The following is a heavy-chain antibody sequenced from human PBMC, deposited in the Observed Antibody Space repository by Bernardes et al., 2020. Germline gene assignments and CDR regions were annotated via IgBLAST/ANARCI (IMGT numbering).Heavy chain of an antibody. CDR2: IWYDGSNK. CDR3: ARDSYSSGWNGWFDP. Sequence: GGSLRLSCAASGFTFSSYGMHWVRQAPGKGLEWVAVIWYDGSNKYYADSVKGRFTISRDNSKNTLYLQMNSLRAEDTAVYYCARDSYSSGWNGWFDPWGQGTLVTVSS. D-gene: IGHD6-19*01. CDR1: GFTFSSYG. J-gene: IGHJ5*02. V-gene: IGHV3-33*01.